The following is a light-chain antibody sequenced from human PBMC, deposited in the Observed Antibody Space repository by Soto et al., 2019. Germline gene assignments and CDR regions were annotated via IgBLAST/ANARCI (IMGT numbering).Light chain of an antibody. V-gene: IGLV2-8*01. CDR1: KSDIGVYDF. CDR3: KSYAGSNTYV. J-gene: IGLJ1*01. Sequence: QSALTQPPSASGSPGQSVTISCTVTKSDIGVYDFVSWYQHHPGKAPRLIIYEVVQRHSGVPDRFSGSKSGNTASLTVSGLQAADEADYFCKSYAGSNTYVFGSGTKVTVL. CDR2: EVV.